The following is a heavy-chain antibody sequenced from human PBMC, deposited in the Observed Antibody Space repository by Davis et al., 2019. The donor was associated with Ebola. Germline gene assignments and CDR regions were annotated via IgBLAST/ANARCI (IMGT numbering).Heavy chain of an antibody. J-gene: IGHJ5*02. D-gene: IGHD3-16*01. V-gene: IGHV1-18*01. CDR2: ISAYNGNT. CDR3: ARGRGDTVRWFDP. Sequence: ASVKVSCKDSGGTFSSYAISWVRQAPGQGLEWMGWISAYNGNTNYAQKLQGRVTMTTDTSTSTAYMELRSLRSDDTAVYYCARGRGDTVRWFDPWGQGTLVTVSS. CDR1: GGTFSSYA.